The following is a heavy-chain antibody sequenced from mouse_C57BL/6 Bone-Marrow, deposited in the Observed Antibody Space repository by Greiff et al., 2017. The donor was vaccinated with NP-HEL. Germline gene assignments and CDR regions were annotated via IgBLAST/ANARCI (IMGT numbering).Heavy chain of an antibody. Sequence: QVQLQQPGAELVRPGSSVKLSCKASGYTFTSYWMHWVKQRPIQGLEWIGNIDPSDSETHYNQKFKDKATLTVDKSSSTAYMQLSSLTSEDSAVYYCARYTTVVAERLDYWGQGTTLTVSS. CDR3: ARYTTVVAERLDY. V-gene: IGHV1-52*01. CDR1: GYTFTSYW. J-gene: IGHJ2*01. D-gene: IGHD1-1*01. CDR2: IDPSDSET.